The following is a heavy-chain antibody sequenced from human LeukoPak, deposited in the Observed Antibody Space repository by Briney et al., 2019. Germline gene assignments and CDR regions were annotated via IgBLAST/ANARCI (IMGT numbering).Heavy chain of an antibody. D-gene: IGHD2-2*01. J-gene: IGHJ4*02. CDR3: ARQGKYCSSTSCHYYFDY. V-gene: IGHV4-39*01. CDR1: GASISSSNYY. Sequence: PSESLSLTCAVSGASISSSNYYWGWVRQSPGKGLEWIGNIYPSGNTYYNASLKSRVTMYIDTSKNQFSLKLSSVTAADTAMYYCARQGKYCSSTSCHYYFDYWGQGTLVTVSS. CDR2: IYPSGNT.